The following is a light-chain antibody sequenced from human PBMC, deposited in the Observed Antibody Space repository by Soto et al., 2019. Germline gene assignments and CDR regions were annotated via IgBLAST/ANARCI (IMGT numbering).Light chain of an antibody. J-gene: IGLJ2*01. CDR1: SSDVGGYNY. Sequence: QSALTQPASVSGSPGQSITISCTGTSSDVGGYNYDSWYQQHPGKAPKLMIYDVSNRPSGVSNRFSGSKSGNTASLTISGLQAEDEADCYCSTYTSISTWVFGGGTKLTVL. CDR3: STYTSISTWV. CDR2: DVS. V-gene: IGLV2-14*01.